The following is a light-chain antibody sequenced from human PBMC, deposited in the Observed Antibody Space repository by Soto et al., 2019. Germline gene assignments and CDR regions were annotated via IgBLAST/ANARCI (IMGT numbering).Light chain of an antibody. Sequence: AIRMTQSPSSLSASTGDRVTITCRASQGISRYLAWYQQKPGTAPKLLIYAASTLQSGVPSRFSGSGSGTDFTLTISCLQSEDFATYYCQQYYSYPYTFGQGTKLEIK. CDR1: QGISRY. V-gene: IGKV1-8*01. J-gene: IGKJ2*01. CDR3: QQYYSYPYT. CDR2: AAS.